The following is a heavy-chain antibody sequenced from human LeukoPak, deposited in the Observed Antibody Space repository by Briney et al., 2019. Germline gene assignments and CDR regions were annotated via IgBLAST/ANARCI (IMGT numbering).Heavy chain of an antibody. V-gene: IGHV3-64D*09. J-gene: IGHJ3*02. Sequence: PGGSLRLSCSASGFSFSSYAMHWVRQAPGKGLEYVSAISSSGESTYYADSMKGRFTISRDNSKNTVYLQMSSLRLEDTAVFYCVKGLQQPIPDDAFDIWGQGTMVTVSS. CDR2: ISSSGEST. D-gene: IGHD6-13*01. CDR3: VKGLQQPIPDDAFDI. CDR1: GFSFSSYA.